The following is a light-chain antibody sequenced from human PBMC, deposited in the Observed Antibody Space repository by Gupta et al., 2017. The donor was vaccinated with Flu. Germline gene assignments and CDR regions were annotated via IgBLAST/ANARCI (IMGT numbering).Light chain of an antibody. Sequence: DIQMTQSPSSLSASVGDRVTITCQASQDISNYLNWYQQKPGKAPKLLIYDASNLETGVPSRCSGSGYGTDFTFTISSLQPEDIATYYCQQYDNLPRLTFGGGTKVEIK. CDR2: DAS. CDR1: QDISNY. V-gene: IGKV1-33*01. CDR3: QQYDNLPRLT. J-gene: IGKJ4*01.